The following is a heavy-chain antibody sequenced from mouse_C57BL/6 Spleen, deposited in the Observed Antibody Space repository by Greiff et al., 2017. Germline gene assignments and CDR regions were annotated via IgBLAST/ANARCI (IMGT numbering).Heavy chain of an antibody. D-gene: IGHD2-1*01. CDR1: GFTFSDYY. V-gene: IGHV5-12*01. CDR2: ISNGGGST. J-gene: IGHJ1*03. CDR3: ARQNYGIDWYFDV. Sequence: EVKLVESGGGLVQPGGSLKLSCAASGFTFSDYYMYWVRQTPEKRLEWVAYISNGGGSTYYPDTVKGRFTISRDNAKNTLYLQMSRLKSEDTAMYYCARQNYGIDWYFDVWGTGTTVTVSS.